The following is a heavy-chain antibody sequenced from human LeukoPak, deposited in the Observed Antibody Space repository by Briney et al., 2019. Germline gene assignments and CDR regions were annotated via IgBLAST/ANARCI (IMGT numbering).Heavy chain of an antibody. V-gene: IGHV3-48*03. D-gene: IGHD4-17*01. CDR3: VRDATETKLGWVYFDY. J-gene: IGHJ4*02. Sequence: PGGSLRLSYAASGFTFSGYEMNWVRQAPGKGLEWLAYISTSDTLIRYADHVKGRFTISRDDAKTSLYLQMNSLRAEDTGVYHCVRDATETKLGWVYFDYWGQGTLVTVSS. CDR1: GFTFSGYE. CDR2: ISTSDTLI.